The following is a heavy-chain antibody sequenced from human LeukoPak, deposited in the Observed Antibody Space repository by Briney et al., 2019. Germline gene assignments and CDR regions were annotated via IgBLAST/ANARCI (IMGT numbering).Heavy chain of an antibody. Sequence: GGSLRLSCAASGFTFSDYYLTWIRQAPGKGLEWVSYIGVSATAIHYADSVKGRFTIFRDNAKNSLYLQMNRLRAEDTAVYYCARGPWRVARIPDYWGQGTLVTVSS. D-gene: IGHD5-12*01. CDR1: GFTFSDYY. V-gene: IGHV3-11*01. CDR3: ARGPWRVARIPDY. CDR2: IGVSATAI. J-gene: IGHJ4*02.